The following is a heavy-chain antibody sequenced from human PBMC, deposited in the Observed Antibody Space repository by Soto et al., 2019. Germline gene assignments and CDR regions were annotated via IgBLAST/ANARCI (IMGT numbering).Heavy chain of an antibody. Sequence: HPGGSLRLSCAASGFTFSSYAMSWVRQAPGKGLEWVSAISGSGGSTYYADSVKGRFTISRDNSKNTLYLQMNSLRAEDTAVYYCAKVRVGATSPAFDYWGQGTLVTVSS. CDR2: ISGSGGST. D-gene: IGHD1-26*01. CDR1: GFTFSSYA. V-gene: IGHV3-23*01. J-gene: IGHJ4*02. CDR3: AKVRVGATSPAFDY.